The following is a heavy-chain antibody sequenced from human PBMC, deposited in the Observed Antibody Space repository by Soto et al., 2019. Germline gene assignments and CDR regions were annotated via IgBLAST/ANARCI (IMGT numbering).Heavy chain of an antibody. CDR3: SRGGSSDWQVALDI. Sequence: QVQQQQWGAGLLKPSETPSLTCTVYAGSFSHYYWNWIRQSPGKGLEWIGKIKHGGSSSYNPSLRSPVSISVDMSKNHFSLTLSSVTAADTAVYYCSRGGSSDWQVALDIWGQGTMFPVSS. J-gene: IGHJ3*02. CDR2: IKHGGSS. D-gene: IGHD6-19*01. V-gene: IGHV4-34*01. CDR1: AGSFSHYY.